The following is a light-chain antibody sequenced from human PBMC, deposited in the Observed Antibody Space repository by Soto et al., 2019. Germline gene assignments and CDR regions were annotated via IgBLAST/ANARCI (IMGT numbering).Light chain of an antibody. V-gene: IGKV3-20*01. CDR2: GAS. Sequence: EIVLTQSPGTLSLSPGERATLSCRASQSVSSSYLAWYQQKPGQAPSLLIYGASSRATGIPDMFSGSGSGTDFTLTISRLEPEDFAVYYCQQYGPFGPGTKVDIK. CDR1: QSVSSSY. J-gene: IGKJ3*01. CDR3: QQYGP.